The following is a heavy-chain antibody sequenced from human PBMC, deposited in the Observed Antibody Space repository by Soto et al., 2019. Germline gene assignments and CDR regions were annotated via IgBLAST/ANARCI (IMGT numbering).Heavy chain of an antibody. V-gene: IGHV3-21*01. D-gene: IGHD2-21*01. CDR1: GFTFSGSA. J-gene: IGHJ6*02. Sequence: GGSLRLSCAASGFTFSGSAMHWVRQAPGKGLEWVSSISSSSSYIYYADSVKGRFTISRDNAKNSLYLQMNSLRAEDTAVYYCARYSSAPYYGMDVWGQGTTVTVSS. CDR3: ARYSSAPYYGMDV. CDR2: ISSSSSYI.